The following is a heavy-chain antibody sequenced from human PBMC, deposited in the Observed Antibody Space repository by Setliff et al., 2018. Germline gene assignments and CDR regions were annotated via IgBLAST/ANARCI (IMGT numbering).Heavy chain of an antibody. Sequence: ASVKVSCKATEYSLITYGINWVRQAPGQGLEWMGRINTNTGNPTYAQGFTGRFVFSLDTSVSTAYLQISSLKPEDTAMYYCARASRFATIVWKGDYYMDVWGKGTTVTVSS. D-gene: IGHD3-16*02. CDR1: EYSLITYG. J-gene: IGHJ6*03. CDR2: INTNTGNP. V-gene: IGHV7-4-1*02. CDR3: ARASRFATIVWKGDYYMDV.